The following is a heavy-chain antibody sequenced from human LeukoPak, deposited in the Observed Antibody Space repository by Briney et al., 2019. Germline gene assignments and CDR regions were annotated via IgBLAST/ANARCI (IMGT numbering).Heavy chain of an antibody. Sequence: GGSLRPSCAASGFTVSSNYMSWVRQAPGKGLEWVSVIYSGGSTYYADSVKGRFTISRDNSKNTLYLQMNSLRAEDTAVYYCAREQRYYYDSSGTPAWGQGTLVTVSS. CDR1: GFTVSSNY. J-gene: IGHJ5*02. CDR3: AREQRYYYDSSGTPA. V-gene: IGHV3-53*01. CDR2: IYSGGST. D-gene: IGHD3-22*01.